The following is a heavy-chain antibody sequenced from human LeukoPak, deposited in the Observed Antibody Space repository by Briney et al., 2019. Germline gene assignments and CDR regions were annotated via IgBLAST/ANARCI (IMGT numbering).Heavy chain of an antibody. J-gene: IGHJ4*02. V-gene: IGHV5-51*01. D-gene: IGHD6-19*01. Sequence: LHFSSPGHGYNFTSLWIGWGRQLPGKGLKWKGIIYPGDSDTRYSPSFQGQVTISADKSISTAYLQWSSLKASDTAMYYCARRGIAVAAHPDYWGQGTLVTVSS. CDR3: ARRGIAVAAHPDY. CDR1: GYNFTSLW. CDR2: IYPGDSDT.